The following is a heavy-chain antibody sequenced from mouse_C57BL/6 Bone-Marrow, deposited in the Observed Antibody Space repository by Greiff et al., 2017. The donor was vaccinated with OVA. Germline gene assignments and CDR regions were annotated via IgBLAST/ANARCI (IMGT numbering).Heavy chain of an antibody. CDR1: GFTFSSYA. Sequence: EVNLVESGEGLVKPGGSLKLSCAASGFTFSSYAMSWVRQTPEKRLEWVAYISSGGDYISYADTVKGRFTISRDNARNTLYLQMSSLKSEDTAMYYCTSGDYYYGSSSYYAMDYWGQGTSVTVSS. J-gene: IGHJ4*01. D-gene: IGHD1-1*01. V-gene: IGHV5-9-1*02. CDR2: ISSGGDYI. CDR3: TSGDYYYGSSSYYAMDY.